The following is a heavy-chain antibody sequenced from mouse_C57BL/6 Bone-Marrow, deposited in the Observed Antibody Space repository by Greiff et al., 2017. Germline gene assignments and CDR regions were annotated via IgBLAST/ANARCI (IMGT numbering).Heavy chain of an antibody. Sequence: VHVKQSGAELARPGASVKLSCKASGYTFTSYGISWVKQRTGQGLEWIGEIYPRSGNTYYNEKFKGKATLTADKSSSTAYMELRSLTSEDSAVYFCARDSLFAYWGQGTLVTVSA. CDR1: GYTFTSYG. CDR3: ARDSLFAY. J-gene: IGHJ3*01. V-gene: IGHV1-81*01. D-gene: IGHD6-1*01. CDR2: IYPRSGNT.